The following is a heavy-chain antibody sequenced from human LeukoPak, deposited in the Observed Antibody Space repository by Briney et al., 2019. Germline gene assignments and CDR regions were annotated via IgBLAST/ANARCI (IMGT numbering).Heavy chain of an antibody. Sequence: SETLSLTCTVSGGSLSSYYWSWIRQPPGKGLERIGYIYYSGSTNYNPSLKSRVTISVDTSKNQFSLKLSSVTAADTAVYYCARSEIDQPPGAFDYWGQGTLVTVSS. D-gene: IGHD2/OR15-2a*01. CDR1: GGSLSSYY. CDR2: IYYSGST. V-gene: IGHV4-59*01. CDR3: ARSEIDQPPGAFDY. J-gene: IGHJ4*02.